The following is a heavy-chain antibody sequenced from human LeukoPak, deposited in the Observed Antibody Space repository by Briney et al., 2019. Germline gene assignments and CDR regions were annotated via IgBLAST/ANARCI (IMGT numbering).Heavy chain of an antibody. CDR3: ARGTRIAVAGTSQRKKFDY. CDR1: GYTFTSYD. D-gene: IGHD6-19*01. J-gene: IGHJ4*02. Sequence: GASEKVSCKASGYTFTSYDINWVRQATGQGLEWMGWMNPNSGNTGYAQKFQGRVTITRNTSIDTAYMELSSLRSEDTAVYYCARGTRIAVAGTSQRKKFDYWGQGTLVTVSS. V-gene: IGHV1-8*01. CDR2: MNPNSGNT.